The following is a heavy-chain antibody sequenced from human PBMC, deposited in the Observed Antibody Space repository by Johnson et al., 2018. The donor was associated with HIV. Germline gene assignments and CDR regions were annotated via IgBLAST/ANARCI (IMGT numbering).Heavy chain of an antibody. V-gene: IGHV3-33*08. D-gene: IGHD6-19*01. CDR3: ARDLTSNAVAVTGAFDI. CDR2: IWYDGSKT. CDR1: GFTFSSYD. Sequence: QVQLVESGGGLVQPGGSLRLSCAASGFTFSSYDMHWVRQAPGKGLEWVAVIWYDGSKTFYEASVKGRFTISRDNSKNTLYLQMNSLRAEETAVYYCARDLTSNAVAVTGAFDIWGQGTMVTVSS. J-gene: IGHJ3*02.